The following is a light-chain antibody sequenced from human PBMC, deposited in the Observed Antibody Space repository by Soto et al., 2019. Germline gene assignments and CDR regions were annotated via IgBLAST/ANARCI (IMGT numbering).Light chain of an antibody. Sequence: EIVLTQSPATLSLSPGERATLSCRASQSVNSYLAWYQQKPGQAPRLLIYDASNRATGIPARYSGSGSGTDFTTTISRPEPQDLAVYYCQHRTNWLYTVRQGTKLDIK. CDR1: QSVNSY. J-gene: IGKJ2*01. V-gene: IGKV3-11*01. CDR2: DAS. CDR3: QHRTNWLYT.